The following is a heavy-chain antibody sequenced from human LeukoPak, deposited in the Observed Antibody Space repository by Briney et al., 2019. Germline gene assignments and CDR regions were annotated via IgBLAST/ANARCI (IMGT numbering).Heavy chain of an antibody. D-gene: IGHD4-17*01. J-gene: IGHJ6*02. CDR1: GFTFSNYG. CDR2: LSNSGGST. Sequence: GGSLRHSCAGSGFTFSNYGMSWVRQAPGKGPEWVSGLSNSGGSTNYADSVKGRFTISRDNSKNTLHLQMNSLRAEDTAIYYCAKDRSNTVTDSSRYYGMDVWGQGTTVTVSS. V-gene: IGHV3-23*01. CDR3: AKDRSNTVTDSSRYYGMDV.